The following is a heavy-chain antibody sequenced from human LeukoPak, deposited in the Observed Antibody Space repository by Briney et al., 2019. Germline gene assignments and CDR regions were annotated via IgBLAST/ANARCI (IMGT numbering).Heavy chain of an antibody. CDR3: ARPGTTGTTWNYYYMDV. Sequence: GASVKVSCKASGGTFSSYAISWVRQAPGQGLEWMGGIIPIFGTANYAQKFQGRVTITADKSTSTAYMELSSLRSEDTAVYYCARPGTTGTTWNYYYMDVWGKGTTVTVSS. CDR2: IIPIFGTA. J-gene: IGHJ6*03. D-gene: IGHD1-1*01. V-gene: IGHV1-69*06. CDR1: GGTFSSYA.